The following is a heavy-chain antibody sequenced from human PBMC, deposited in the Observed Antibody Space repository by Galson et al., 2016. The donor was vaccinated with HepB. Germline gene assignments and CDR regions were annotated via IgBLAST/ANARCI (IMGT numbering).Heavy chain of an antibody. CDR3: TTENRVGYKFEF. Sequence: SLRLSCAASGFTFSNTWMNWVRQAPGKGLEWVGRIKSKTDGGTTDYAAPVKGRFAISRYDSENTLYLQMNSLKSEDTAVYYCTTENRVGYKFEFWGRGTIVTVS. J-gene: IGHJ4*02. V-gene: IGHV3-15*07. CDR2: IKSKTDGGTT. CDR1: GFTFSNTW. D-gene: IGHD1-14*01.